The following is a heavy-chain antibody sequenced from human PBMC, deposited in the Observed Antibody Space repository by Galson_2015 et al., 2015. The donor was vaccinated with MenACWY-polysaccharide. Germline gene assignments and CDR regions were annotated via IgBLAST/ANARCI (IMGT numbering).Heavy chain of an antibody. J-gene: IGHJ3*02. CDR2: ISSSSSYI. CDR1: GFTFSSYS. V-gene: IGHV3-21*01. Sequence: SLRLSCAASGFTFSSYSMNWVRQAPGKGLEWVSSISSSSSYIYYADSVKGRFTISRDNAKNSLYLQMNSLRAEDTAVCYCATRDGDNWSYVSAFDIWGQGTMVTVSS. CDR3: ATRDGDNWSYVSAFDI. D-gene: IGHD1-7*01.